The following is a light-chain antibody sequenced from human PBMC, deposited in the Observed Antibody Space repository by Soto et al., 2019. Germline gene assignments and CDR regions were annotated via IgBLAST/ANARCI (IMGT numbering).Light chain of an antibody. J-gene: IGKJ4*01. CDR1: QSISSY. Sequence: DTQMTQCPSILSASLGDRVTITCRASQSISSYLNWYQQKPGKAPKLLIYAASSLQSGVPSRFSGSGSGTDFTLTISSLQPEDFATYYCQQSYITPLPFGGVTKV. CDR3: QQSYITPLP. CDR2: AAS. V-gene: IGKV1-39*01.